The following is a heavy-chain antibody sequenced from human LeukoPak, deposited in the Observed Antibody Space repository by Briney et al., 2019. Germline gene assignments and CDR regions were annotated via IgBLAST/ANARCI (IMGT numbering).Heavy chain of an antibody. CDR3: ARDLRSSFNWFDP. J-gene: IGHJ5*02. V-gene: IGHV4-31*03. CDR1: GGSISSGGYY. CDR2: IYYSGST. D-gene: IGHD6-13*01. Sequence: SQTLSLTCTVSGGSISSGGYYCSWIRQHPGKGLEWIGYIYYSGSTYYNPSLKSRVTISVDTSKNQFSLKLSSVTAADTAVYCCARDLRSSFNWFDPWGQGTLVTVSS.